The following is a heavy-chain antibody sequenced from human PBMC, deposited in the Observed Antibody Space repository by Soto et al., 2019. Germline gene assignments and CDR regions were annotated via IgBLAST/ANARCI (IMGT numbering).Heavy chain of an antibody. V-gene: IGHV4-39*01. Sequence: SGTLSLTCGVSGGSFSSSNVFWSWIRQPPGKGLEWIATMYYGGMTYYNPSLKTRVTISVDTSISQFSLRLNSVTAADTAMYYCAAATETYHPSGHYVNWFDPWGQGIMVT. J-gene: IGHJ5*02. D-gene: IGHD2-15*01. CDR2: MYYGGMT. CDR1: GGSFSSSNVF. CDR3: AAATETYHPSGHYVNWFDP.